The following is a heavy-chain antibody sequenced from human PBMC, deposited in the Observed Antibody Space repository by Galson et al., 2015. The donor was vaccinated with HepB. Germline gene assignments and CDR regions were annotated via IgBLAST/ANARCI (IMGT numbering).Heavy chain of an antibody. CDR3: ARRVAAAGRYYYYGMDV. Sequence: QSGAEVTKPGESLKISCKGSGYSFTSYWIGWVRQMPGKGLEWMGIIYPGDSDTRYSPSFQGQVTISADKSISTAYLQWSSLKASDTAMYYFARRVAAAGRYYYYGMDVWGQGTTVTVSS. D-gene: IGHD6-13*01. J-gene: IGHJ6*02. CDR1: GYSFTSYW. CDR2: IYPGDSDT. V-gene: IGHV5-51*01.